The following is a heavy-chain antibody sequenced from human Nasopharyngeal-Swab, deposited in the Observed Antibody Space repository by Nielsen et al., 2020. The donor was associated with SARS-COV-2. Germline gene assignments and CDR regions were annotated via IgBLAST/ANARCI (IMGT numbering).Heavy chain of an antibody. CDR3: ARGSSSSWYILDY. V-gene: IGHV3-21*01. CDR1: GFTFSSYI. D-gene: IGHD6-13*01. Sequence: GESLKISCAASGFTFSSYILNWVRQAPGKGLEWVSSISSSSSYIYYADSVKGRFTISRDNAKNSLYLQMNSLRAEDTAVYYCARGSSSSWYILDYWGQGTLVTVSS. J-gene: IGHJ4*02. CDR2: ISSSSSYI.